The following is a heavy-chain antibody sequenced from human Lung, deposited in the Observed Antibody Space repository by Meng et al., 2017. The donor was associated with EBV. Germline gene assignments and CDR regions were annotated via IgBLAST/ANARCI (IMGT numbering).Heavy chain of an antibody. CDR2: ISGYTGNT. CDR3: AIGTTFSFAFNY. J-gene: IGHJ4*02. Sequence: QGQLVQSGAEVKKPGASVRVSCKASGYTFTDYGISWLRQVPGQGLEWMGWISGYTGNTGYAQKFQDRVTMTTDTSTRTAYMELRSLRSDDTAVYYCAIGTTFSFAFNYWGQGILVTVSS. CDR1: GYTFTDYG. V-gene: IGHV1-18*01. D-gene: IGHD1-1*01.